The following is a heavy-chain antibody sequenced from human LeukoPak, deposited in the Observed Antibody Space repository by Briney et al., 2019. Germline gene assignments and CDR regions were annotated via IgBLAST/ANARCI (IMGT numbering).Heavy chain of an antibody. D-gene: IGHD6-19*01. J-gene: IGHJ4*02. Sequence: GRSLRLSCAASGFTFSSYAMHWVRQAPGKGLEWVAVISYDGSNKYYADSVKGRFTISRDNSKNTLYLQMSSLRAEDTAVYYCARDEIAVAGTDSFDYWGQGTLVTVSS. CDR1: GFTFSSYA. V-gene: IGHV3-30-3*01. CDR3: ARDEIAVAGTDSFDY. CDR2: ISYDGSNK.